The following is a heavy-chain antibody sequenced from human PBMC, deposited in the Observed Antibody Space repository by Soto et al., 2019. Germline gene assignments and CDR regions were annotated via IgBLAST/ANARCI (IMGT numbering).Heavy chain of an antibody. CDR2: ISSSSSYI. CDR1: GFTFSTYT. D-gene: IGHD5-12*01. Sequence: GGSLRLSCAASGFTFSTYTMNWVRQAPGKGLEWVSSISSSSSYIYYADSVKGRFTISRDNAKNSLYLQMNSLRAEDSAVYYCATTPSGYDRYWGQGTLVTVSS. CDR3: ATTPSGYDRY. J-gene: IGHJ4*02. V-gene: IGHV3-21*01.